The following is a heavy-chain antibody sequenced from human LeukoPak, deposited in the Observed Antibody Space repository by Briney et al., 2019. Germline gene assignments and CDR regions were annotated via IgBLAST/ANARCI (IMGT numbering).Heavy chain of an antibody. CDR2: ISSSSSYI. Sequence: GGSLRLSCAASGFTFSSYGMYWVRQAPGKGLEWVSSISSSSSYIYYADSVKGRFTISRDNAKNSLYLQMNSLRAEDTAVYYCAKAVAGSWGQGTLVTVSS. D-gene: IGHD6-19*01. CDR1: GFTFSSYG. CDR3: AKAVAGS. V-gene: IGHV3-21*01. J-gene: IGHJ4*02.